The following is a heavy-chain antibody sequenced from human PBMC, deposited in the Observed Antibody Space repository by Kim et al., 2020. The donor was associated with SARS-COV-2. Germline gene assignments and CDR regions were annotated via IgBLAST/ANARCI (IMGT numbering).Heavy chain of an antibody. J-gene: IGHJ4*02. Sequence: SETLSLTCTVSGGSISSYYWSWIRQPPGKGLEWIGYIYYSGSTNYNPSLKSRVTISVDTSKNQFSLKLSSVTAADTAVYYCARESGYGSGSYYRLYYFDYWGQGTLVTVSS. CDR3: ARESGYGSGSYYRLYYFDY. V-gene: IGHV4-59*13. D-gene: IGHD3-10*01. CDR1: GGSISSYY. CDR2: IYYSGST.